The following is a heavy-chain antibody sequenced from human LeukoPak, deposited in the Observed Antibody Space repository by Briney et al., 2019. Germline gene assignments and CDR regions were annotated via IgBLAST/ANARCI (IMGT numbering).Heavy chain of an antibody. Sequence: PSQTLSLTCTVSGGSISSVGYYWSWIRQHPGKGLEWIGYIYYSGGTYYNPSLKSRVTISVDTSNSQFSLRLSSMTAADTAVYYCARDLGPTTGYFDYWGQGILVTVSS. CDR1: GGSISSVGYY. CDR2: IYYSGGT. D-gene: IGHD1-26*01. J-gene: IGHJ4*02. V-gene: IGHV4-31*03. CDR3: ARDLGPTTGYFDY.